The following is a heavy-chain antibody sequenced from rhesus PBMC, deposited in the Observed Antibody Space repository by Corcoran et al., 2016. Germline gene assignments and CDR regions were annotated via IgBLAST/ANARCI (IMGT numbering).Heavy chain of an antibody. D-gene: IGHD5-12*01. J-gene: IGHJ4*01. CDR1: GFTFSSYG. Sequence: EVQLVESGGGLVQPGGSLRLSCSASGFTFSSYGMSWVRQAPGKGLEWVSYISMGGGTKYYEDSVKGRFTISRDNSKNTLSLQMNSLRAEDTAVYYWAKDTGIQLQLDYWGQGVLVTVSS. CDR3: AKDTGIQLQLDY. V-gene: IGHV3S5*01. CDR2: ISMGGGTK.